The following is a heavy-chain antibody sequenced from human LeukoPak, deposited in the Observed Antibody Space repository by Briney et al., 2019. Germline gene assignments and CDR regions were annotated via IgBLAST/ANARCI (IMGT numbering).Heavy chain of an antibody. J-gene: IGHJ4*02. D-gene: IGHD5-12*01. CDR3: ARVRGYSGYGDY. CDR1: GGSFSGYY. Sequence: NSSETLSLTCAVYGGSFSGYYWSWIRQPPGKGLEWIGEINHSGSTNYNPSLKSRVTISVDTSKNQFSLKLSSVTAADTAVYYCARVRGYSGYGDYWGQGTLVTVSS. V-gene: IGHV4-34*01. CDR2: INHSGST.